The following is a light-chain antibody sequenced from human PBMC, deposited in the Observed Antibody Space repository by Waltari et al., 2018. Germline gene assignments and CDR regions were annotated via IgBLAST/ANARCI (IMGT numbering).Light chain of an antibody. Sequence: EIVMTQSPATLSVSPGEGVTLSCRASQGVGTNIAWYQQRPGQAPRRLIYDASTRASGVPARFSGSGAGAEFTLIISNLQSEDLALYFCQQYRDWYSFGQGTKLQIK. CDR3: QQYRDWYS. CDR1: QGVGTN. V-gene: IGKV3-15*01. J-gene: IGKJ2*01. CDR2: DAS.